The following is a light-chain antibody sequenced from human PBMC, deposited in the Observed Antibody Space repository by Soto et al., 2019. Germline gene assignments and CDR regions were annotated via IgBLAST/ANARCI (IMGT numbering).Light chain of an antibody. Sequence: QSVLTQPASVSGSPGQSITISCTGTSSDVGGYNYVSWYQQHPGKAPKLMIYDVSNLPSGVSNRFSGSKSGNTASLTISGLQAEDEADYYCSSYTSSSLVVFGGGTQLTVL. CDR3: SSYTSSSLVV. V-gene: IGLV2-14*01. CDR1: SSDVGGYNY. J-gene: IGLJ2*01. CDR2: DVS.